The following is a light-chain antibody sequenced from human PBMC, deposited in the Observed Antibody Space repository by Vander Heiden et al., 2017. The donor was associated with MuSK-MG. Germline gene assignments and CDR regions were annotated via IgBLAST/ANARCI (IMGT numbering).Light chain of an antibody. CDR3: QQSYSTPLFT. J-gene: IGKJ3*01. CDR1: QSISSY. V-gene: IGKV1-39*01. CDR2: AAS. Sequence: DIQMTQSPSSLSASVGDRVTITCRASQSISSYLNWYQQKPGKAPKLLIYAASSLQSGVPSRFSGSGSGTDFTLTISSLQPEDFATYYCQQSYSTPLFTFGSGTKVDIK.